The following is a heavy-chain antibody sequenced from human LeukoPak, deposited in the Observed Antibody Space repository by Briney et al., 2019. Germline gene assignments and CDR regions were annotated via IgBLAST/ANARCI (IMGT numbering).Heavy chain of an antibody. CDR2: INPNSGGT. CDR1: GYTFSDYY. CDR3: ARDRRSSDNWFDP. Sequence: ASVKVSCKASGYTFSDYYIHWVRQAPGRGLEWMGWINPNSGGTNYAQKLQGRVTMTTDTSTSTAYMELRSLRSDDTVVYYCARDRRSSDNWFDPWGQGTLVTVSS. V-gene: IGHV1-2*02. J-gene: IGHJ5*02. D-gene: IGHD3-22*01.